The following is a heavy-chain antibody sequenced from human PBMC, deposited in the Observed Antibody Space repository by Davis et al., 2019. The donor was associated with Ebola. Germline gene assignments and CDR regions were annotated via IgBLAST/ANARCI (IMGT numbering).Heavy chain of an antibody. Sequence: PGGSLRLSCAASRFTFSTYTMNWVRQAPGKGLEWVSGIIGSGGNTYYADSVKGRFTISRDNSGNTVYLQMSSLRAEDTAVYFCAKDNTLVGINYFDHWGQGTLVSVSS. CDR2: IIGSGGNT. CDR3: AKDNTLVGINYFDH. D-gene: IGHD1-26*01. CDR1: RFTFSTYT. J-gene: IGHJ4*02. V-gene: IGHV3-23*01.